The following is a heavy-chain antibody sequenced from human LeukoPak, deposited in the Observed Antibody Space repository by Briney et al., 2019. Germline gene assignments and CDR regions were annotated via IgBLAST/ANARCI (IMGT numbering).Heavy chain of an antibody. Sequence: GASVKVSCKASGYTFSGYYMHWVRQAPGQGLEWMGWINLNSGGTNDAQKFQRRVTMTRDTSISTAYVELGRLRSGDTAIYYCAKDGKTRNWNYFQAKAVDWGQGTLVTVSS. CDR2: INLNSGGT. V-gene: IGHV1-2*02. J-gene: IGHJ4*02. CDR1: GYTFSGYY. CDR3: AKDGKTRNWNYFQAKAVD. D-gene: IGHD1-7*01.